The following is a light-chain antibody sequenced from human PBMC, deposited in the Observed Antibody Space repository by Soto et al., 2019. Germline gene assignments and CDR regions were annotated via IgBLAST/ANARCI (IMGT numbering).Light chain of an antibody. CDR1: SSDVGGYNY. V-gene: IGLV2-14*01. CDR2: DVS. CDR3: SSYTSSSSYV. J-gene: IGLJ1*01. Sequence: QSALTQPASVSGSPGQSITISCTGTSSDVGGYNYVSWYQQHPGKAPKLMIYDVSNRPSGVSNRFSGSKSDNTASLTISGLQAEDEADYYCSSYTSSSSYVFGNGTKVTVL.